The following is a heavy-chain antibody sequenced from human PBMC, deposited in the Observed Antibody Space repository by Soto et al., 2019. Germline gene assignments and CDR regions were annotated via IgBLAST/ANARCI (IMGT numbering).Heavy chain of an antibody. CDR3: AKDGAVSGWCLLYNWFDP. CDR2: ISGSGGST. D-gene: IGHD6-19*01. Sequence: QPGGSLRLSCAASGFTFSSYAMSWVRQAPGKGLEWVSAISGSGGSTYYADSVKGRFTISRDNSKNTLYLQMNSLRAEDTAVYYCAKDGAVSGWCLLYNWFDPWGQGTLVTVSS. J-gene: IGHJ5*02. CDR1: GFTFSSYA. V-gene: IGHV3-23*01.